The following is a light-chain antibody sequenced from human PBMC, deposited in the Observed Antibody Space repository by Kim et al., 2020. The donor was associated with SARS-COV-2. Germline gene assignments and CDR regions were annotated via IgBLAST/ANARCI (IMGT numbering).Light chain of an antibody. Sequence: ESVGDRVTITCRASQDIKNYLAWYRQKPGKVPEVLIYAASILQSGVPSRISGSGSGTDFTLTINSLQPEDVATYYCQKYNSAPWTFDQGTKVEIK. CDR1: QDIKNY. V-gene: IGKV1-27*01. CDR3: QKYNSAPWT. J-gene: IGKJ1*01. CDR2: AAS.